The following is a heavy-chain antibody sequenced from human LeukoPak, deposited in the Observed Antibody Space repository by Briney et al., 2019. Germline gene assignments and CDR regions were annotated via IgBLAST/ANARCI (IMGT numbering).Heavy chain of an antibody. CDR1: GFTFSSYT. D-gene: IGHD1-26*01. CDR2: ISYDGSIK. CDR3: ARDRGYSGSSKIDY. J-gene: IGHJ4*02. Sequence: GGSLTLSCAASGFTFSSYTIHWVRQAPGKGLEWVAVISYDGSIKNYADSVKGRFTISRDNSKNTLYLQINSLRAEDTAVYYCARDRGYSGSSKIDYWGQGTLVTVSS. V-gene: IGHV3-30*04.